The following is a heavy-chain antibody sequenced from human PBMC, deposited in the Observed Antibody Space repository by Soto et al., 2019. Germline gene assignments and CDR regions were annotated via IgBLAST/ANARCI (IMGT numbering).Heavy chain of an antibody. CDR3: ARGGCSSTSCYGYYYYYMDV. CDR1: GYTFTSYD. V-gene: IGHV1-8*01. J-gene: IGHJ6*03. D-gene: IGHD2-2*01. CDR2: MNPNSGNT. Sequence: QVQLVQSGAEVKKPGASVKVSCKASGYTFTSYDINWVRQATGQGLEWMGWMNPNSGNTGYAQKFQGRVTMTRNTSISTAYMELSSLISEDTAVYYCARGGCSSTSCYGYYYYYMDVWGKGTTVTVSS.